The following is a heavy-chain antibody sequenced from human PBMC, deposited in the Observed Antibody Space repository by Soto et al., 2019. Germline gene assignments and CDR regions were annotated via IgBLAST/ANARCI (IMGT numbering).Heavy chain of an antibody. CDR1: VASISSNF. CDR3: ARVGHTYGNYYFDY. J-gene: IGHJ4*02. V-gene: IGHV4-4*07. D-gene: IGHD5-18*01. Sequence: SETLSLTCTVSVASISSNFWSWIRQPSGKGLEWIGRLYASGSTNYNPSLKSRVTMSADTSKNQFSLKVTSVTAADTAIYYCARVGHTYGNYYFDYWGQGTLVTVSS. CDR2: LYASGST.